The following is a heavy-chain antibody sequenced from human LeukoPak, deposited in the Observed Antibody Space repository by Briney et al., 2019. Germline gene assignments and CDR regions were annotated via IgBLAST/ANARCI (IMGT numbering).Heavy chain of an antibody. V-gene: IGHV4-61*02. CDR1: GGSISSGSYY. Sequence: SETLSLTCTVSGGSISSGSYYWSWIRQPAGKGLEWIGRIYTSGSTNYNPSLKSRVTISVDTSKNQFSLKLSSVTAADTAVYYCASGSTGYSSSWYWFDPWGQGTLVTVSS. CDR2: IYTSGST. J-gene: IGHJ5*02. CDR3: ASGSTGYSSSWYWFDP. D-gene: IGHD6-13*01.